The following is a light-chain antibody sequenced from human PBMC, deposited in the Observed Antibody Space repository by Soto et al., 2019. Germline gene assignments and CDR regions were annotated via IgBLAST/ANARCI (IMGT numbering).Light chain of an antibody. Sequence: DIVMNQSPDSLAVSLGERATINCKSSQSLLFSSNNKNYLAWYQQKPGQPPKLLIYWASTREFGVPDRFSGSGSGTDFTLTISSLQAEDVAVYYCQQYSSSPPGLTFGGGTKVEIK. CDR1: QSLLFSSNNKNY. CDR2: WAS. J-gene: IGKJ4*01. V-gene: IGKV4-1*01. CDR3: QQYSSSPPGLT.